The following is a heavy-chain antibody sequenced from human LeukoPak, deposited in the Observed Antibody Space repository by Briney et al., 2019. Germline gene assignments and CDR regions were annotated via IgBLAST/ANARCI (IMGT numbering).Heavy chain of an antibody. CDR1: GGSISSYY. V-gene: IGHV4-59*01. D-gene: IGHD3-22*01. J-gene: IGHJ5*02. Sequence: KPSETLSLTCTVSGGSISSYYWSWIRQPPGKGLEWIGYIYYSGSTNYNPSLKSRVTITVDKSKNQFSLKLSSVTAADTAVYYCARGNYYDPDWFDPWGQGTLVTVSS. CDR3: ARGNYYDPDWFDP. CDR2: IYYSGST.